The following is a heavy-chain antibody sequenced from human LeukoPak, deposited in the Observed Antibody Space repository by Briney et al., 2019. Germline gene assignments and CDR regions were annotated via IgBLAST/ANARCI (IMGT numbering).Heavy chain of an antibody. CDR3: ARGEIWSGYYSYYYYYMDV. Sequence: GASVKVSCKASGYTFTSYDINRVRQATGQGLEWMGWMNPNSGNTGYAQKFQGRVTMTRNTSISTAYMELSSLRSEDTAVYYCARGEIWSGYYSYYYYYMDVWGKGTTVTVSS. J-gene: IGHJ6*03. D-gene: IGHD3-3*01. CDR2: MNPNSGNT. CDR1: GYTFTSYD. V-gene: IGHV1-8*01.